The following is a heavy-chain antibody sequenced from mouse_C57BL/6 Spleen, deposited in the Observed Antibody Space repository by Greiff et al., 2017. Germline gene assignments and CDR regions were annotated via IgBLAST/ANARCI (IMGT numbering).Heavy chain of an antibody. Sequence: EVQLQQSGPELVKPGASVKIPCKASGYTFTDYNMDWVKQSPGKSLEWIGDINPNNGGTIYNQKFKGKATLTVDKSSSTAYMQLSSLTSEDSAVYYCARELNGTRAKNYWGQGTTRTVSS. CDR1: GYTFTDYN. D-gene: IGHD4-1*01. J-gene: IGHJ2*01. CDR2: INPNNGGT. CDR3: ARELNGTRAKNY. V-gene: IGHV1-18*01.